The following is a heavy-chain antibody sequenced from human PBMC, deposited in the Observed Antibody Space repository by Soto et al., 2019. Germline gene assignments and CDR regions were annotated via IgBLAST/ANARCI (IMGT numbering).Heavy chain of an antibody. CDR1: GYSFTSYW. D-gene: IGHD5-12*01. V-gene: IGHV5-51*01. CDR3: ARSREGYHSGLFGY. J-gene: IGHJ4*02. CDR2: IYPGNSDI. Sequence: GESLKISCKGSGYSFTSYWIGWVRQMHGKGLEWMGIIYPGNSDIRYSPSFQGQVTISAEKSISTAYLQWSSLKASDTAVYYCARSREGYHSGLFGYCGRGTLVTDSS.